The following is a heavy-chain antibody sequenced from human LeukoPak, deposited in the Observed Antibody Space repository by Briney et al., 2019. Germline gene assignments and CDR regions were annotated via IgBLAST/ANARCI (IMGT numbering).Heavy chain of an antibody. CDR1: GYTLTELS. Sequence: ASVKVSCKVSGYTLTELSMHWVRQAPGKGLEWMGGFDPEDGETIYAQKFQGRVTITTDESTSTAYMELSSLRSEDTAVYYCARNVWDDFWSGYDYWGQGTLVTVSS. V-gene: IGHV1-24*01. CDR3: ARNVWDDFWSGYDY. D-gene: IGHD3-3*01. CDR2: FDPEDGET. J-gene: IGHJ4*02.